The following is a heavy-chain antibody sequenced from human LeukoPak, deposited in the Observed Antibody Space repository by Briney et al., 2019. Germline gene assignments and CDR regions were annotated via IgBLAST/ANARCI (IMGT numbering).Heavy chain of an antibody. J-gene: IGHJ4*02. V-gene: IGHV4-39*07. CDR3: ARKETVGATPPDY. Sequence: PSETLSLTCTVSGGSISSSSYYWGWIRQPPGKGLEWIGSIYYSGSTYYNPSLKSRVTISVDTSKNQFSLKLNSVTAADTAVYYCARKETVGATPPDYWGQGTLVTVSS. CDR1: GGSISSSSYY. CDR2: IYYSGST. D-gene: IGHD1-26*01.